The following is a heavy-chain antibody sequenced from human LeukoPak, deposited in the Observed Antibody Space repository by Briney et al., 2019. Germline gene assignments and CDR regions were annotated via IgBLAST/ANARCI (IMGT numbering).Heavy chain of an antibody. J-gene: IGHJ3*02. CDR3: ARESRNTLDI. CDR2: IYYRSKWYN. Sequence: SQTLSLTCAISGDSVSTYSAAWNWIRQSPSRGLEWLGRIYYRSKWYNDYAASVKSRITINPDTSKNRFSLQMNSVTPEDTAVYYCARESRNTLDIWGQGTMVTVSS. D-gene: IGHD2-2*02. CDR1: GDSVSTYSAA. V-gene: IGHV6-1*01.